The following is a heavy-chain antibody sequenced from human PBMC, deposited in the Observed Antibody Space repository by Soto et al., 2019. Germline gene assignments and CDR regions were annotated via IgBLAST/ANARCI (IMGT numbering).Heavy chain of an antibody. CDR3: ARGRYGDY. CDR2: ISAHNGNT. CDR1: GYAFTTYG. V-gene: IGHV1-18*01. J-gene: IGHJ4*02. D-gene: IGHD1-1*01. Sequence: QVHLVQSGAEVKKPEASVKVSCKGSGYAFTTYGITWVRQAPGQGLEWMGWISAHNGNTNYAQKLQGRVTVTRDTSTSTAYMELRSLRSGDTAVYYCARGRYGDYWGQGALVTVSS.